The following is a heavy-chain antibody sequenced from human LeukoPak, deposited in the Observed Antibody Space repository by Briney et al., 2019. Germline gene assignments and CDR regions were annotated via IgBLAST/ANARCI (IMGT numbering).Heavy chain of an antibody. D-gene: IGHD6-13*01. CDR3: ARGRPTTSIAAAGVSWFDP. J-gene: IGHJ5*02. V-gene: IGHV1-69*06. CDR2: ITPIFGTA. Sequence: SVKVSCKASGGTFSSYAISWVRQAPGQGLEWMGGITPIFGTANYAQKFQGRVTITADKSTSTAYMELSSLRSEDTAVYYCARGRPTTSIAAAGVSWFDPWGQGTLVTVSS. CDR1: GGTFSSYA.